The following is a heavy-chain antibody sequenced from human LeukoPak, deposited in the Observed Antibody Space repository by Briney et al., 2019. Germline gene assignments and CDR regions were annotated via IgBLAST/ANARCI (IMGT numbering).Heavy chain of an antibody. CDR3: ARANDYDYYLDY. D-gene: IGHD4-17*01. Sequence: ASVKVSCKASGYTFTSYYMHWVRQAPGQGLERMGRINPSAGSTSYAQKFQGRVTMTRDTSTSTVYMELSSLRSEDTAVYYCARANDYDYYLDYWGQGTLVTVSS. CDR1: GYTFTSYY. J-gene: IGHJ4*02. V-gene: IGHV1-46*01. CDR2: INPSAGST.